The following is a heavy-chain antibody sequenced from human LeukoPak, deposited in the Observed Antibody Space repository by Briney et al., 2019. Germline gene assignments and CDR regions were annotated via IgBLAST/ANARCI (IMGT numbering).Heavy chain of an antibody. CDR2: IYTSGST. CDR3: ARAVKRLLWFGELLWDGAFDI. D-gene: IGHD3-10*01. J-gene: IGHJ3*02. Sequence: SETLSLTCTVSGGSISIYYWSWIRQPAGKGLEWIGRIYTSGSTNYNPSLKSRVTISVDTSKNQFSLKLSSVIAADTAVYYCARAVKRLLWFGELLWDGAFDIWGQGTMVTVSS. CDR1: GGSISIYY. V-gene: IGHV4-4*07.